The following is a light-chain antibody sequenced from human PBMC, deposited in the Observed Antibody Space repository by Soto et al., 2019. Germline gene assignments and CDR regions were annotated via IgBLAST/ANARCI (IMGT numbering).Light chain of an antibody. J-gene: IGKJ3*01. V-gene: IGKV3-20*01. Sequence: EIVLTQSPGTLSLSPGERATLSCRASQRVSSSYLAWYQQKPGQAPRLLMYGTSSRATATPDRFSGSGSGTDFTLTISRLEPEDLAVYYCQQYDNWGTLVPGTKVDIK. CDR1: QRVSSSY. CDR3: QQYDNWGT. CDR2: GTS.